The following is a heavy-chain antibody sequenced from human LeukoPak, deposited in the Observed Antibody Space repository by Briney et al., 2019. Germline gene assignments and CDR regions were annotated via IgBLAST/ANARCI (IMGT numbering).Heavy chain of an antibody. CDR1: GFTFSTHD. D-gene: IGHD2-21*02. J-gene: IGHJ3*02. Sequence: GGSLRLPCAASGFTFSTHDVNWVRQAPGKGLEWVSFINSRSSTIYYADSVKGRFTISRDNAKNSLYLQMNSLRAEDTAVYYCTSHTGTGDAFRPFHIWGQGTMVTVSS. CDR3: TSHTGTGDAFRPFHI. V-gene: IGHV3-48*04. CDR2: INSRSSTI.